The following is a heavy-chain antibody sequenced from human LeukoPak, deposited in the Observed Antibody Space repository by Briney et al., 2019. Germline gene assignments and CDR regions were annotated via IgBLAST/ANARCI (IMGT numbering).Heavy chain of an antibody. CDR2: ISYGGAT. CDR3: ARHGGTLDYFDY. V-gene: IGHV4-59*08. Sequence: SETLSLTCTVSVGSISSYYWSWIRQPPGKGLEWIGYISYGGATSYNPSLTRRVTISVDSPKNRFSLRLSSLSAADTALYYCARHGGTLDYFDYWGPGSLVTVSS. J-gene: IGHJ4*02. D-gene: IGHD1-26*01. CDR1: VGSISSYY.